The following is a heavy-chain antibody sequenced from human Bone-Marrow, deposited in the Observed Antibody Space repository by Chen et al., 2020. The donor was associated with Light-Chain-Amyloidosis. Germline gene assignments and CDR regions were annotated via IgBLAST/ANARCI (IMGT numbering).Heavy chain of an antibody. CDR1: GVSISSAGYY. CDR2: IFYSGST. J-gene: IGHJ6*02. Sequence: QVQLQESGPGLVRPSQTLSLTCTVSGVSISSAGYYWSWIRQHPGKGLEWIGHIFYSGSTYANPSLKSRVAISVDTSKNQFSLKVSSVTAADTAVYYCARADASYYYYGMDVLGQGTTVTVSS. CDR3: ARADASYYYYGMDV. V-gene: IGHV4-31*03.